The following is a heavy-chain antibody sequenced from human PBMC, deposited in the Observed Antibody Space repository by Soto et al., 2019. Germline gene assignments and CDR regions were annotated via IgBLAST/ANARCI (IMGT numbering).Heavy chain of an antibody. V-gene: IGHV3-23*01. D-gene: IGHD2-2*01. J-gene: IGHJ6*03. CDR3: AKAGCSSTSCYWVTNYYYYMDV. CDR1: GFTFSSYA. CDR2: ISGSGGST. Sequence: GGSLRLSCAASGFTFSSYAMSWVRQAPGKGLEWVSAISGSGGSTYYADSVKGRFTISRDNSKNTLYLQMNSLRAEDTAVYYCAKAGCSSTSCYWVTNYYYYMDVWGKGTTVTVSS.